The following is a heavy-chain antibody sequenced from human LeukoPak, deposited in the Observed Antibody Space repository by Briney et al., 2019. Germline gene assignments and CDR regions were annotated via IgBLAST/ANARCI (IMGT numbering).Heavy chain of an antibody. CDR1: GFTFSSYA. CDR2: ISGSGGTT. J-gene: IGHJ4*02. D-gene: IGHD5-12*01. CDR3: ASARGYCCEYK. Sequence: GGSLRLSCAASGFTFSSYAMSWVRQAPGKGLEWVSAISGSGGTTYYADSVKGRFTISRDNSKNTLYLQMNSLRAEDTALYYCASARGYCCEYKWGQGTLLTVSS. V-gene: IGHV3-23*01.